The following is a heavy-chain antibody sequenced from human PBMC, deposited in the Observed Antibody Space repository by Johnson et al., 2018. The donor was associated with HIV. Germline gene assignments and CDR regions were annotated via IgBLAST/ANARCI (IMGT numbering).Heavy chain of an antibody. J-gene: IGHJ3*02. D-gene: IGHD1-1*01. Sequence: QVQLVESGGGVVQPGRSVRLSCAASGLSFSSYGMEWVRQAPGKGLEWVAVIWSDGSNKHYADSVKGRFTISRDNSKNTLYLQMNSLRAEDTAVYYCATSTASDALDIWCQGTMVTVSS. CDR2: IWSDGSNK. CDR1: GLSFSSYG. V-gene: IGHV3-33*01. CDR3: ATSTASDALDI.